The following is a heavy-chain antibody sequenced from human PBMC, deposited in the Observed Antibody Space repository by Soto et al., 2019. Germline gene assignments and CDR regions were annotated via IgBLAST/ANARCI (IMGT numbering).Heavy chain of an antibody. J-gene: IGHJ4*02. D-gene: IGHD6-13*01. Sequence: PSETLSLTCTVSGGSISSSSYYWGWICQPPGKGLEWIGSIYYSGSTYYNPSLKSRVTISVDTSKNQFSLKLSSVTAADTAVYYCVGTGYSSSWYNGVFDYWGQGTLVTVSS. CDR3: VGTGYSSSWYNGVFDY. CDR1: GGSISSSSYY. CDR2: IYYSGST. V-gene: IGHV4-39*01.